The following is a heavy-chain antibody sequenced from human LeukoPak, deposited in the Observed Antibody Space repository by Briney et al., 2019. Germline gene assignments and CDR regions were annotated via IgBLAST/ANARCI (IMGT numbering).Heavy chain of an antibody. CDR2: IWYDGSRK. CDR1: GFAFSDYG. J-gene: IGHJ4*02. D-gene: IGHD6-6*01. V-gene: IGHV3-33*01. Sequence: GGSLRLSCAASGFAFSDYGIHWVRQAPGQGLEWVALIWYDGSRKYYADSVKGRFTISRDNTKNTLYLQLNSLRADDTAVYYCARAHSSSSTFDLWGQGTLVTVSS. CDR3: ARAHSSSSTFDL.